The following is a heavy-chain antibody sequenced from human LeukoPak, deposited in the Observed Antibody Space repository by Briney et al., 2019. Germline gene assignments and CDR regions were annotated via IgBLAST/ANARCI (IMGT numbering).Heavy chain of an antibody. J-gene: IGHJ4*02. D-gene: IGHD3-10*01. CDR1: GGSISSGSYY. CDR3: ASSTGSGSYYPLFDY. Sequence: SETLSLTCTVSGGSISSGSYYWSWIRQPAGKGLEWIGRIYTSGSTNYNPSLKSRVTISVDTSKNQFSLKLSSVTAADTAVYYCASSTGSGSYYPLFDYWGQGTLVTVSS. CDR2: IYTSGST. V-gene: IGHV4-61*02.